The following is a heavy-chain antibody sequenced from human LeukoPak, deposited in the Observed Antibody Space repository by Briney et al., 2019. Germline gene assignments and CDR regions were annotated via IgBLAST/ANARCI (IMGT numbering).Heavy chain of an antibody. CDR1: GYTFTSYG. V-gene: IGHV1-18*01. D-gene: IGHD6-19*01. CDR2: ISSYNGNT. CDR3: ARRVAVARRDAFDI. J-gene: IGHJ3*02. Sequence: ASVKVSCKASGYTFTSYGISWVRQAPGQGLAWIGWISSYNGNTNYAQKLQGRVTMSTDTSTGTAYMELRSLRSDDTAVYYCARRVAVARRDAFDIWGQGTMVTVSS.